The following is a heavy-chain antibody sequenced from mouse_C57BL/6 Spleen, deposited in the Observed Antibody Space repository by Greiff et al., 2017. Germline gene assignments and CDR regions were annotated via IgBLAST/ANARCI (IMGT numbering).Heavy chain of an antibody. Sequence: QVQLKQSGAELAKPGASVKLSCKASGYTFTSYWMHWVQQRPGQGLEWIGYINPSSGYTKYNQKFKDKATLTADKSSSTAYMQLSSLTYEDSAVYYCAGGHYYGSSYPPYFDYWGQGTTLTVSS. CDR1: GYTFTSYW. CDR2: INPSSGYT. CDR3: AGGHYYGSSYPPYFDY. J-gene: IGHJ2*01. V-gene: IGHV1-7*01. D-gene: IGHD1-1*01.